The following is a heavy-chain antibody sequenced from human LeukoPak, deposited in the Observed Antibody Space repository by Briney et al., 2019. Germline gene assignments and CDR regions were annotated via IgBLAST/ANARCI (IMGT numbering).Heavy chain of an antibody. V-gene: IGHV5-51*01. J-gene: IGHJ3*02. D-gene: IGHD2-21*01. CDR2: IYPGDSET. Sequence: GESLKISCKGSGYAFSNYWIVWVRQMPGKGLEWMGIIYPGDSETRYSPSFQGPVTISADKSIDTAYLQWSSLKASDTAMYYCASYCGGDCGDAFDIWGQGTMVTVSS. CDR3: ASYCGGDCGDAFDI. CDR1: GYAFSNYW.